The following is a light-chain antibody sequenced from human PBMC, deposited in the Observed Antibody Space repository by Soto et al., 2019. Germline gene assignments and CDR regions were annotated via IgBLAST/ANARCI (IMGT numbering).Light chain of an antibody. Sequence: ETVMTQSPGTLSLSPGDRATLSCMASQRVSSYLAWYQQRPGQAPRLLIYDASYRATGIPGRFSGSGSGTDFTLTITSLEPEDFAVYYCQQRSNWPLTFGGGTKVDIK. CDR1: QRVSSY. V-gene: IGKV3-11*01. CDR2: DAS. J-gene: IGKJ4*01. CDR3: QQRSNWPLT.